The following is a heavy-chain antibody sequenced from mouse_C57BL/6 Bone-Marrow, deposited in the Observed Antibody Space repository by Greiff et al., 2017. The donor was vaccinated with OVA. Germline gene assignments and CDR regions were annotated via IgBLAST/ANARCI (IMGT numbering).Heavy chain of an antibody. V-gene: IGHV5-9-1*02. Sequence: EVNVVESGEGLVKPGGSLKLSCAASGFTFSSYAMSWVRQTPEKRLEWVAYISSGGDYIYYADTVKGRFTISRDNARNTLYLQMSSLKSEDTAMYYCTRGLTTVVPDVWGTGTTVTVSS. D-gene: IGHD1-1*01. CDR2: ISSGGDYI. CDR3: TRGLTTVVPDV. J-gene: IGHJ1*03. CDR1: GFTFSSYA.